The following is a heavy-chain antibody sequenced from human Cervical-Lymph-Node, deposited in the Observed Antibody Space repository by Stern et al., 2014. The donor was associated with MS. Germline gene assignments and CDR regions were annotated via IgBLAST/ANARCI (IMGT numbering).Heavy chain of an antibody. CDR1: GGTFSSYS. CDR3: ARGELKEGLVRGMDV. J-gene: IGHJ6*02. V-gene: IGHV1-69*01. Sequence: VQLVESGAEVKKPGSSVKVSCKASGGTFSSYSISWVRQAPGQGLEWKGGIIPISGTANYAQTFQGRDTITADESTSTAYMELSSLRSEDKAVYYCARGELKEGLVRGMDVWGQGTTVTVSS. CDR2: IIPISGTA. D-gene: IGHD1-26*01.